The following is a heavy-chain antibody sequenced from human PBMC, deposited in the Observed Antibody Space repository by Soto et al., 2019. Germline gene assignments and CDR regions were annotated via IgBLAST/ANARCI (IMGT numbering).Heavy chain of an antibody. CDR1: GGSISSSSYY. CDR3: ASQTAIDYYYGMDV. CDR2: IYYSGST. J-gene: IGHJ6*02. Sequence: PSETLSLTCTVSGGSISSSSYYWGWIRQPPRKGLEWIGSIYYSGSTYYNTSLKSRVTISVDTSKNQFSLKLSSVTAADTAVYYCASQTAIDYYYGMDVWGQGTTVTSP. V-gene: IGHV4-39*01. D-gene: IGHD5-18*01.